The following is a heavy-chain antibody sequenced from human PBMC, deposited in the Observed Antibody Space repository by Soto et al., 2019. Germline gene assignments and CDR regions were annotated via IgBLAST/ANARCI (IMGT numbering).Heavy chain of an antibody. V-gene: IGHV4-34*01. Sequence: PSETLSLTCAVYGGSFSGYYWSWIRQPPGKGLEWIGEINHSGSTNYNPSLKSRVTISVDTSKNQFSLKLSSVTAADTAVYYCARGVGYCSSTSCSSSYYYYMDVWGKGTTVTVPS. CDR3: ARGVGYCSSTSCSSSYYYYMDV. D-gene: IGHD2-2*01. J-gene: IGHJ6*03. CDR1: GGSFSGYY. CDR2: INHSGST.